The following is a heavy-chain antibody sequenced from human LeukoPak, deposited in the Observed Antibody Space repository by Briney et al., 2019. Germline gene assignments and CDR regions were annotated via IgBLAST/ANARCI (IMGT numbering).Heavy chain of an antibody. CDR3: ARDLSDSGYDHFDY. J-gene: IGHJ4*02. V-gene: IGHV4-30-4*01. CDR2: IYYSGST. D-gene: IGHD5-12*01. Sequence: NPSETLSLTCTVSGGSISSGDYSWSWIRQPPGKGLEWIGYIYYSGSTYYNPSLKSRVTISVDTSKNQFSLKLSSVTAADTAVYYCARDLSDSGYDHFDYWGQGTLVTASS. CDR1: GGSISSGDYS.